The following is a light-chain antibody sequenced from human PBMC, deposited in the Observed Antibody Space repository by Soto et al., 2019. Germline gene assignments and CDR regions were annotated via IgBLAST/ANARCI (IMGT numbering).Light chain of an antibody. Sequence: EFVLTQSPATLSVSLGERATLSCRASQSVSSNLAWYQQKPGQAPRLLIYGASSRATGIPDRFSGSGSGTDFTLTISRLEPEDFAVYYCQQYGSSPWTFGQGTKV. V-gene: IGKV3-20*01. CDR2: GAS. J-gene: IGKJ1*01. CDR3: QQYGSSPWT. CDR1: QSVSSN.